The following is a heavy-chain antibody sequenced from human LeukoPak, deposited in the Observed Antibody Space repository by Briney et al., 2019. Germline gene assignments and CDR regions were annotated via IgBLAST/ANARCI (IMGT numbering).Heavy chain of an antibody. J-gene: IGHJ5*02. CDR1: GGSFSGYY. V-gene: IGHV4-59*01. D-gene: IGHD5-18*01. CDR2: IYYSGST. Sequence: PSETLSLTCAVYGGSFSGYYWSWIRQPPGKGLEWIGYIYYSGSTNYNPSLKSRVTISVDTSKNQFSLKLSSVTAADTAVYYCARDRPNSYGSRWFDPWGQGTLVTVSS. CDR3: ARDRPNSYGSRWFDP.